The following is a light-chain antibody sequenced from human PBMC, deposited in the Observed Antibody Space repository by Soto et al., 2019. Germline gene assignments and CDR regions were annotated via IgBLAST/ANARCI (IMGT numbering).Light chain of an antibody. Sequence: VVTQSPVTLSLSPGERATLSCRASQSLTNNYFAWYQQKPGRALRLLIDGASTRATGIPDRFRGSGSGTDFTLTISRLESEDVAVYYCQQYEAVGTFGQGTKVDIK. J-gene: IGKJ1*01. CDR2: GAS. CDR1: QSLTNNY. CDR3: QQYEAVGT. V-gene: IGKV3-20*01.